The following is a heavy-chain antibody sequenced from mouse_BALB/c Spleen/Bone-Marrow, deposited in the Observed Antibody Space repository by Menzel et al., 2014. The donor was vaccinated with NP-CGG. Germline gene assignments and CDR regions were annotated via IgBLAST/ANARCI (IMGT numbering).Heavy chain of an antibody. J-gene: IGHJ4*01. Sequence: QVQLQQSGAELVRPGTSVKVSCKASGYAFTTYLIEWVKQRPGQGIEWIGVNNPGRGGTNYNEKFKGKATLTADKSSSTVYMQLSSLTSDDSAVYFCARSIYDGYSEAMGYWGQGTSVTVSS. CDR1: GYAFTTYL. V-gene: IGHV1-54*03. D-gene: IGHD2-3*01. CDR3: ARSIYDGYSEAMGY. CDR2: NNPGRGGT.